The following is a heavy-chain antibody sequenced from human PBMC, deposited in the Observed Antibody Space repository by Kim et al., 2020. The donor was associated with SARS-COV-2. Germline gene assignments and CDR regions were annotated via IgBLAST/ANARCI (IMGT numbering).Heavy chain of an antibody. CDR1: GFTFNAYA. CDR3: AKDFGYDNYFYFGLDV. CDR2: ISGSGHST. V-gene: IGHV3-23*01. D-gene: IGHD3-22*01. J-gene: IGHJ6*02. Sequence: GGSLRLSCAASGFTFNAYALSWVRQAPGTGLEWVSTISGSGHSTYYADSVKGRLTISRDDSKNTLYLQMNSLRAVDTAIYYCAKDFGYDNYFYFGLDVWGQGTTVTVSS.